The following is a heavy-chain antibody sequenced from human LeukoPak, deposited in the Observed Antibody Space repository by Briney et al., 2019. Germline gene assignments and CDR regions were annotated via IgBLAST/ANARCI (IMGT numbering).Heavy chain of an antibody. D-gene: IGHD3-22*01. CDR1: GGTFSSYA. CDR3: ARDRRSPGLYYMDV. J-gene: IGHJ6*03. V-gene: IGHV1-69*06. Sequence: SVMVSCKASGGTFSSYAISWVRQAPGQGLEWMGGIIPIFGTANYAQKFQGRVTITADKSTSTAYMELSSLRSEDTAVYYCARDRRSPGLYYMDVWGKGTTVTVSS. CDR2: IIPIFGTA.